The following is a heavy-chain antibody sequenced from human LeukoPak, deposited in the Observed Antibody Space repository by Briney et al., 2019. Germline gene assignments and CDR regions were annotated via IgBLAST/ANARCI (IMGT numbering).Heavy chain of an antibody. CDR1: GDSISSDSYY. D-gene: IGHD3-16*01. V-gene: IGHV4-39*01. CDR2: VFYSGST. CDR3: ARVGGVWGDIDS. J-gene: IGHJ4*02. Sequence: SETLSLTCTVSGDSISSDSYYWGWIRQPPGKGLEWIGSVFYSGSTYYNLSLKSRVTISVDTSKNQFSLKLSSVTATDTAVYYCARVGGVWGDIDSWGQGTLVTVSS.